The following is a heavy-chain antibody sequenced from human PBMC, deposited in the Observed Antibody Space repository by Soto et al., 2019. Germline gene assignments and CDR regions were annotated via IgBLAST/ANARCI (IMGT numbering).Heavy chain of an antibody. D-gene: IGHD6-13*01. CDR1: GGPINSPDYY. Sequence: QVQLQESGPGLVKPSQTLSLTCNVSGGPINSPDYYWSWIRQSPVKGLEWIGYLYFNVGTQYNPSFRTSVSMSLDTSKKHFSLKRRSLSAAETAVYYCARGISKHSRWYEPHPWVDACGQGALVTVSS. CDR3: ARGISKHSRWYEPHPWVDA. J-gene: IGHJ5*02. V-gene: IGHV4-30-4*01. CDR2: LYFNVGT.